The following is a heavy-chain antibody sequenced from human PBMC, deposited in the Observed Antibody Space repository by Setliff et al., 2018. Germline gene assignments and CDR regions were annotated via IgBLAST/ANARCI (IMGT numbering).Heavy chain of an antibody. CDR1: GFTFSNAW. CDR3: TTDRGYYDSSGYYEY. J-gene: IGHJ4*02. Sequence: GSLRLSCAASGFTFSNAWMSWVRQAPGKGLEWVGRIKSKTDGGTTDYAAPVKGRFTISRDDSKNTLYLQMNSLKTEDTAVYYCTTDRGYYDSSGYYEYCGQGTLVTVSS. V-gene: IGHV3-15*01. D-gene: IGHD3-22*01. CDR2: IKSKTDGGTT.